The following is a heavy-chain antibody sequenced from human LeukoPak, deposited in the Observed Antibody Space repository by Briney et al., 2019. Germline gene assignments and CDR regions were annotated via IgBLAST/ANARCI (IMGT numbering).Heavy chain of an antibody. V-gene: IGHV3-30*04. J-gene: IGHJ5*02. Sequence: GGSLTLSCAASGFAFRTYSMHWVRQAPGKGLEWLAVITYDGKVQHYTDSVKGRFTVSRDNSKKTLYLQMISLRPEDTAFYYCAREERVGATYHLDAWGRGTLVTVSS. CDR1: GFAFRTYS. CDR3: AREERVGATYHLDA. D-gene: IGHD1-26*01. CDR2: ITYDGKVQ.